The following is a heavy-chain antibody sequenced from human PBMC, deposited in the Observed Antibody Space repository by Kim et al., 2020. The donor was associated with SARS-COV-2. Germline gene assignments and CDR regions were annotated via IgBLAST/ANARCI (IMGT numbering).Heavy chain of an antibody. CDR3: TTDSHFWSGYDFDY. V-gene: IGHV3-15*01. Sequence: GGSLRLSCAASGFTFSNAWMSWVRQAPGKGLEWVGRIKSKTDGGTTDYAAPVKGRFTISRDDSKNTLYLQMNSLKTEDTAVYYCTTDSHFWSGYDFDYWGQGTLVTVSS. J-gene: IGHJ4*02. D-gene: IGHD3-3*02. CDR1: GFTFSNAW. CDR2: IKSKTDGGTT.